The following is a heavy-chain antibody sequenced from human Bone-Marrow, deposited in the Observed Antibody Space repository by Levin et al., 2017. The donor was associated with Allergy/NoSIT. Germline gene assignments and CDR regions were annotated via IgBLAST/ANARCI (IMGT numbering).Heavy chain of an antibody. V-gene: IGHV4-34*01. Sequence: GSLRLSCAVYGGSFGGYYWSWPRQPPGKGLEWIGEINHRGYTAYNPSLKSRATISVDTSRNQFSVKLNSVTAADTAVYYCAVFSLRYGTFDIWGQGTMVTVSS. D-gene: IGHD4-17*01. CDR2: INHRGYT. CDR1: GGSFGGYY. J-gene: IGHJ3*02. CDR3: AVFSLRYGTFDI.